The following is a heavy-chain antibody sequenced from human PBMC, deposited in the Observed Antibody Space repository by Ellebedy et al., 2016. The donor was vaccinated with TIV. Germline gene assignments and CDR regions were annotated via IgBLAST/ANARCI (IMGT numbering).Heavy chain of an antibody. V-gene: IGHV4-34*01. CDR1: GGSFSGYY. CDR3: ARLNERWFDDY. D-gene: IGHD3-10*01. CDR2: IDRSGST. Sequence: SETLSLXXAVYGGSFSGYYWTWIRQSPGKGLEWIGEIDRSGSTNCNPSLRSRVTISVDTTKNRFSLKLSSVTAADTAVYYCARLNERWFDDYWGQGTRVTVSS. J-gene: IGHJ4*02.